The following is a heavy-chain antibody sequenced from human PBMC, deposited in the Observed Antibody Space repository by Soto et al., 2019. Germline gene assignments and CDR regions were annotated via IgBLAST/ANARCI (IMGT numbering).Heavy chain of an antibody. D-gene: IGHD4-17*01. CDR1: GGSVSSGSYY. CDR2: SYYRGST. CDR3: VRENLGTTVTDD. Sequence: QVQLQESGPGLVKPSETLSLTCTVSGGSVSSGSYYWSWIRQPPGKGLEWIGFSYYRGSTDYSPSLKSRVTISVDTSKNQFSLQLSSVTAADTAVYYCVRENLGTTVTDDWGQGTLVTVSS. J-gene: IGHJ4*02. V-gene: IGHV4-61*01.